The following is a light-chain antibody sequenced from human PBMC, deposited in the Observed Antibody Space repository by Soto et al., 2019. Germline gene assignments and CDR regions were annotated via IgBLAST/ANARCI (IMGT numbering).Light chain of an antibody. V-gene: IGKV1-39*01. Sequence: DIQMTQSPSSLSASVGDRLTITCRTSQTIRDYLNWYQHKPGKAPXXLISAASSLQSGVPSRFSGSGSGTDFTLTISSMKPEDFATYYCQQSYSTLTFGPGTKVDIK. CDR3: QQSYSTLT. CDR2: AAS. CDR1: QTIRDY. J-gene: IGKJ3*01.